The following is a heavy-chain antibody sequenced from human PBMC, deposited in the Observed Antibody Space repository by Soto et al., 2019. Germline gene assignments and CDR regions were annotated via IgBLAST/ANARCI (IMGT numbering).Heavy chain of an antibody. CDR3: AKDNSPYSSSYGILDH. Sequence: EVQLVESGGGLVQPGGSLRLSCAASGFTFSSYDMHWVRQATGKGLEWVSAIGTAGDTYYPGSVKGRFTISRENAKNTLYLHMNSLRAEDAAVYYCAKDNSPYSSSYGILDHWGRGTLVTVSS. D-gene: IGHD6-13*01. CDR2: IGTAGDT. CDR1: GFTFSSYD. J-gene: IGHJ4*02. V-gene: IGHV3-13*01.